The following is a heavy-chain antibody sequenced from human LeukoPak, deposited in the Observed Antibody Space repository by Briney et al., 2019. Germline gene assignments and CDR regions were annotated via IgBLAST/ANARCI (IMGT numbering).Heavy chain of an antibody. CDR2: IRYDGSNK. D-gene: IGHD3-9*01. Sequence: PGGSLRLSCAASGFTFSSYGMHWVRQAPGKGLEWVAFIRYDGSNKYYADSVTGRFTISRDNSKNTLYLQMNSLRAEDTAVYYCAKDLSRYFDWLSLPDYWGQGTLVTVSS. CDR3: AKDLSRYFDWLSLPDY. J-gene: IGHJ4*02. CDR1: GFTFSSYG. V-gene: IGHV3-30*02.